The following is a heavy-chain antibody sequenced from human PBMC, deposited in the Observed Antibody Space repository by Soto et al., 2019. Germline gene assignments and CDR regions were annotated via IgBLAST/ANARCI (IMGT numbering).Heavy chain of an antibody. V-gene: IGHV3-64*04. D-gene: IGHD3-10*01. CDR3: ARELLWFGESLGGMDV. CDR1: GFTFSSYA. CDR2: IYSGGST. Sequence: PGGSLRLSCAASGFTFSSYAMHWVRQAPGKGLEYVSVIYSGGSTYYADSVKGRFTISRDNSKNTLYLQMNSLRAEDTAVYYCARELLWFGESLGGMDVWGQGTTVNVSS. J-gene: IGHJ6*02.